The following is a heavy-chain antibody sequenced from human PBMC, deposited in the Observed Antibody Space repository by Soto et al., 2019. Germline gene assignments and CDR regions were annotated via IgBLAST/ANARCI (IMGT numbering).Heavy chain of an antibody. J-gene: IGHJ6*02. D-gene: IGHD3-3*01. Sequence: QGQLVESGGGVVQPGTSLRLSCAASGFIFSRHGMHWVRQAPGKGLEWVAFTSYDGSNTYYADSVKGRFTISRDNPKNTLFMQMNSLRPNDTALYFCAKDRGSYDIWSGTQRYCAMEGWGQGATVTVSS. V-gene: IGHV3-30*18. CDR1: GFIFSRHG. CDR2: TSYDGSNT. CDR3: AKDRGSYDIWSGTQRYCAMEG.